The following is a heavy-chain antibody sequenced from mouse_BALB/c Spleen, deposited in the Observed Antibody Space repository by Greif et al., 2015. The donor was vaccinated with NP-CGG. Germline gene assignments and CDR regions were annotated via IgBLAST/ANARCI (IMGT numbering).Heavy chain of an antibody. Sequence: QVQLQQSGAELVKPGASVKLSCKASGYTFTSYYMYWVKQRPGQGLEWIGEINPSNGGTNFNEKSKSKATLTVDKSSSTAYMPLSSLTSEDAAVYYWTRSGRSRLSFAYWCQRTLVTVSA. CDR3: TRSGRSRLSFAY. CDR1: GYTFTSYY. J-gene: IGHJ3*01. D-gene: IGHD2-4*01. CDR2: INPSNGGT. V-gene: IGHV1S81*02.